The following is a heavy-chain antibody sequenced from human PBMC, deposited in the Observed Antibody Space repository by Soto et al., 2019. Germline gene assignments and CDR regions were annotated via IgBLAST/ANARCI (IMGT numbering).Heavy chain of an antibody. J-gene: IGHJ4*02. CDR3: ARGGNSGYAV. CDR1: GGSFSGYY. D-gene: IGHD5-12*01. CDR2: INHSGST. V-gene: IGHV4-34*01. Sequence: QVQLQQWGAGLLKPSETLSLTCAVYGGSFSGYYWSWIRQPPGKGLEWIGEINHSGSTNYNPSLKXXGXIXXDTSKNQCSLKLSSVTAADTAVYYCARGGNSGYAVWGQGTLVTVSS.